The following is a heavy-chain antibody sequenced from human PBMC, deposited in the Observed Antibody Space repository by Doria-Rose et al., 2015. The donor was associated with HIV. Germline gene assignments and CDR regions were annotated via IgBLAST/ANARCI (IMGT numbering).Heavy chain of an antibody. CDR2: IFSDDER. V-gene: IGHV2-26*01. CDR1: GVSLSSPGMG. D-gene: IGHD6-13*01. Sequence: QWGPVLVKPTETLTLTCTVSGVSLSSPGMGVSWIRQPPGKALERLANIFSDDERSYKTSLKSRLTISRGTSKSQVVLTMTDMDPVGTATYYCARIKSSRWYHKYYFDFWGQGTLVIVSA. CDR3: ARIKSSRWYHKYYFDF. J-gene: IGHJ4*02.